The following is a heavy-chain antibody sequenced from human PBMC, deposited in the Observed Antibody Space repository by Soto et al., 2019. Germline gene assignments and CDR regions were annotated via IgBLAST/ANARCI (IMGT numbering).Heavy chain of an antibody. D-gene: IGHD1-20*01. J-gene: IGHJ4*02. CDR3: ARHGEKLGITGTMGNFDY. V-gene: IGHV4-59*08. Sequence: PSETLSLTCTVSGGSISSNYWTWIRQPPGKGLEWIGYVYNSGSTNYNPSLKSRVTISEDTSKSQFSLKLTSVTAADTSVYYCARHGEKLGITGTMGNFDYWGQGSLVTVSS. CDR1: GGSISSNY. CDR2: VYNSGST.